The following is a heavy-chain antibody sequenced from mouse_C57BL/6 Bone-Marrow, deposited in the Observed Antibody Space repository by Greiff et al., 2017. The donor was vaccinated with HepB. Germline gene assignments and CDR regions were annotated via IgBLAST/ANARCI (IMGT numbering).Heavy chain of an antibody. D-gene: IGHD1-1*01. Sequence: EVQLQESGPELVKPGASVKISCKASGYSFTDYNMNWVKQSNGQSLEWIGVINPNYGTTSYNQKFKGKATLTVDQSSSTAYMQLNSLTSEDSAVYYGATKRSYGSLDDWGQGTTLTVSS. CDR2: INPNYGTT. J-gene: IGHJ2*01. CDR3: ATKRSYGSLDD. V-gene: IGHV1-39*01. CDR1: GYSFTDYN.